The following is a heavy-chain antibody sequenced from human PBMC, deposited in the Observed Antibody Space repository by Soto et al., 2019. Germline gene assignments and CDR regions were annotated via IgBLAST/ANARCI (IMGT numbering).Heavy chain of an antibody. CDR1: GFSFGSSW. CDR2: IKKDGSKI. D-gene: IGHD6-13*01. CDR3: ARDVSPGSSSLYLDDFEI. J-gene: IGHJ3*02. Sequence: EVQRVESGGDLVQPGGSLRLSCAASGFSFGSSWMTLGRQAPGKGLEWVANIKKDGSKINYLDSVRGRFTVSRDNAKNSLYLEMNSLRAADTALYYCARDVSPGSSSLYLDDFEIWGQGTMVTVSS. V-gene: IGHV3-7*05.